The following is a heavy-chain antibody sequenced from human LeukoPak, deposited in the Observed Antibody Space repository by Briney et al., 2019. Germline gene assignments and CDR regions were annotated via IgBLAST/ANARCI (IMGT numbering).Heavy chain of an antibody. D-gene: IGHD2-15*01. Sequence: SSETLSLTCIVSGGSITSNTYFWDWIRQTPGKGLEWIGSIYYSGSTYYNPSLKSRVTISVDTSKNQFSLKLSSVTAADTAVYYCARDLLRFDCSGGSCPQGGRDYWGQGTLVTVSS. CDR1: GGSITSNTYF. CDR3: ARDLLRFDCSGGSCPQGGRDY. V-gene: IGHV4-39*07. J-gene: IGHJ4*02. CDR2: IYYSGST.